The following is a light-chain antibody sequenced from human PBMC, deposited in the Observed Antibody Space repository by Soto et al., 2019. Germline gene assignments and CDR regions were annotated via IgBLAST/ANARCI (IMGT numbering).Light chain of an antibody. V-gene: IGLV2-14*01. CDR3: TSYTPSSSRV. J-gene: IGLJ3*02. Sequence: QSALTQPASVSGSPGQSIPISCTGTSSDVGGYVSWYQQHPGKAPKLMIYEVSYRPSGVSNRFSGSKSGNTASLTISGLQTEDEADYYCTSYTPSSSRVFGGGTQLTVL. CDR2: EVS. CDR1: SSDVGGY.